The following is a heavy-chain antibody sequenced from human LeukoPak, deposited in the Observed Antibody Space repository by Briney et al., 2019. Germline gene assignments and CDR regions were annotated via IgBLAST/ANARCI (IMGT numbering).Heavy chain of an antibody. CDR2: IYSGGST. D-gene: IGHD2-15*01. CDR1: EFSVGSNY. CDR3: AKGGVDYYYMDV. J-gene: IGHJ6*03. Sequence: GGSLRLSCAASEFSVGSNYMTWVRQAPGKGLEWVSLIYSGGSTYYADSVKGRFTISRDNSKNTLYLQMNSLRAEDTAVYYCAKGGVDYYYMDVWGKGTTVTVSS. V-gene: IGHV3-53*01.